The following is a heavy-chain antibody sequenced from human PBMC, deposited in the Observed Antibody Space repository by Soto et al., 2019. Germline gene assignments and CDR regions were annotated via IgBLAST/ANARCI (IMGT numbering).Heavy chain of an antibody. J-gene: IGHJ6*02. V-gene: IGHV4-59*01. CDR2: IYYSGST. Sequence: PSETLSLTGTVCGGSIRRYDWSWIRQPPGKGLEWIGYIYYSGSTNYNPSLKSRVTISVDTAKNQFSLKLSSVTAADTAVYYCARAGGQWLVKDYYYVMDVWAQGTTFTVSS. CDR1: GGSIRRYD. D-gene: IGHD6-19*01. CDR3: ARAGGQWLVKDYYYVMDV.